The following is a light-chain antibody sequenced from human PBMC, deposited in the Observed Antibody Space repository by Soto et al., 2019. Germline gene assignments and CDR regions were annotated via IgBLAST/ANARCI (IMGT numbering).Light chain of an antibody. CDR1: QSVLYSSNNKNY. CDR2: WAS. V-gene: IGKV4-1*01. J-gene: IGKJ4*01. Sequence: DIVMTQSPDSLAVSLGERATINCKSSQSVLYSSNNKNYLAWYQQKPGQPPKLLIYWASTRASGVPDRFSGSGSVTDFTLTISILQAEDVAVYYCQQYYSTPLTFGGGTKVEIK. CDR3: QQYYSTPLT.